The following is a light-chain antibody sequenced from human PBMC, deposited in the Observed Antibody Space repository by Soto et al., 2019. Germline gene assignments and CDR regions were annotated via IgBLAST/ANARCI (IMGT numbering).Light chain of an antibody. Sequence: QSALTQPASVSGSPGQSITISCTGTTSDVGGYYYVSWYQQHPGKAPKLMIYDVSNRPSGVSNRFSGSKSGNTAALTISGLQAEDEADYYCSSSNGSSNPTVVFGGGTKLTVL. CDR3: SSSNGSSNPTVV. CDR1: TSDVGGYYY. V-gene: IGLV2-14*01. CDR2: DVS. J-gene: IGLJ2*01.